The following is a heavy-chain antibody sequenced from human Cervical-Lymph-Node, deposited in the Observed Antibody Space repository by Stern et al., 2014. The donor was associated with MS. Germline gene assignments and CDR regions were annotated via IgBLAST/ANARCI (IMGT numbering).Heavy chain of an antibody. D-gene: IGHD1-1*01. Sequence: VQLVESGAEVKNPGASVKVSCKASGYTFTDYYMQWMRQAPGQGLEWMGWFNPNNGGTKSAQKFQGWVTMTRDTSTSTAYMELSRLRSDDTAIYYCARASTTANNYYDGVDVWGQGTTVTVTS. CDR2: FNPNNGGT. J-gene: IGHJ6*02. V-gene: IGHV1-2*04. CDR3: ARASTTANNYYDGVDV. CDR1: GYTFTDYY.